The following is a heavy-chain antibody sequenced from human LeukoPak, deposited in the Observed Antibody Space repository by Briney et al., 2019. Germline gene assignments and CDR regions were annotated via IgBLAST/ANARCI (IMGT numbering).Heavy chain of an antibody. CDR2: INHSGST. V-gene: IGHV4-34*01. J-gene: IGHJ4*02. D-gene: IGHD5-18*01. Sequence: SETLSLTCAVYGGSFSGYYWSWIRQPPGKGLEWIGEINHSGSTNYNPSLKSRVTISVDTSKNQFSLKLSSVTAADTAVYYCARGGGTAMVIYYFDYWGQGTLVTVSS. CDR1: GGSFSGYY. CDR3: ARGGGTAMVIYYFDY.